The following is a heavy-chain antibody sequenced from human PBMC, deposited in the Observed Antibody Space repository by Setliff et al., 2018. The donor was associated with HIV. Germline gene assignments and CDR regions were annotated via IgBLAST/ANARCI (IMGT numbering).Heavy chain of an antibody. CDR1: GGSISSRSYY. CDR3: ARQGDGYNLYHVYYVDY. Sequence: SETLSLTCTVSGGSISSRSYYWSWLRQPAGKGLEWIGRIYSNGNTDYNPSLKSRVTILVDTSTKHFSLRLTSVTAADTAVYFCARQGDGYNLYHVYYVDYWGQGTLVTVSS. CDR2: IYSNGNT. V-gene: IGHV4-61*02. D-gene: IGHD5-12*01. J-gene: IGHJ4*02.